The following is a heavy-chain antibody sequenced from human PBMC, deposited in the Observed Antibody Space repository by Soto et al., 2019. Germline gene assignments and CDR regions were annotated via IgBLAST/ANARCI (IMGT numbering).Heavy chain of an antibody. D-gene: IGHD6-19*01. CDR3: ARSVAVPGAHIQY. Sequence: PSETLSLTCSFSVVSISGSYWSCIRHSPGKGLEWLGYVYYTGSTNYSPSLRSRVSISVDTSKNEFSLRLSSVTAADTAVYFCARSVAVPGAHIQYWGQGTQVSLSS. CDR2: VYYTGST. CDR1: VVSISGSY. J-gene: IGHJ4*02. V-gene: IGHV4-59*01.